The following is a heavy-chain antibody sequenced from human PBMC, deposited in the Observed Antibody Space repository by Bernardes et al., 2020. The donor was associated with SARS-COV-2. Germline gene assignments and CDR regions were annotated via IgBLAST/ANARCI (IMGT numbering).Heavy chain of an antibody. CDR1: GGSIRSYY. D-gene: IGHD3-10*01. J-gene: IGHJ5*02. Sequence: SETLSLTCTVSGGSIRSYYWSWIRQPAGQGLEWIGHLYSSGSTYYNPSLKSRVTMSVDTSKSQFSLKLSSVTAADTAVYYCARAATSGSLYWVDPWGQGTLVTVSS. CDR3: ARAATSGSLYWVDP. V-gene: IGHV4-4*07. CDR2: LYSSGST.